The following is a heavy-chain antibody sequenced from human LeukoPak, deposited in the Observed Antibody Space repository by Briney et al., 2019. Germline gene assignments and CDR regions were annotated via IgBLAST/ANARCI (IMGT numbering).Heavy chain of an antibody. Sequence: SETLSLTCTVSGGSISSGSYYWSWIRQPAGKGLEWIGYIYYSGSTNYNPSLKSRVTISVDTSKNQFSLKLSSVTAADTAVYYCAAYIAAAGRYYFDYWGQGTLVTVSS. CDR1: GGSISSGSYY. CDR2: IYYSGST. V-gene: IGHV4-61*10. D-gene: IGHD6-13*01. J-gene: IGHJ4*02. CDR3: AAYIAAAGRYYFDY.